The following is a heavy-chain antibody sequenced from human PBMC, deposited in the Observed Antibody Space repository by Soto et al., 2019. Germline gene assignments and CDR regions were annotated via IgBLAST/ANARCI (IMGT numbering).Heavy chain of an antibody. V-gene: IGHV4-59*08. D-gene: IGHD3-22*01. Sequence: QVQLQESGPGLVKPSETLSLTCTVSGGSIRSFYWSWIRQPPGKGLEWIGYIYYSGSTNYHPSLQRRVTISVDTSKIPFSRKLSSVTAADTAVYYCARLDPYYDTPGYWGQGTLVTVSS. CDR3: ARLDPYYDTPGY. CDR2: IYYSGST. CDR1: GGSIRSFY. J-gene: IGHJ4*02.